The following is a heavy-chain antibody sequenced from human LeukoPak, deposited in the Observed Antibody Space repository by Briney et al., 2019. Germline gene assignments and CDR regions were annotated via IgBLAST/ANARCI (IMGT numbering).Heavy chain of an antibody. CDR1: GFTFSSYG. D-gene: IGHD6-19*01. J-gene: IGHJ4*02. CDR3: ARGAYSRGWTTFDY. Sequence: GRSLRLSCAASGFTFSSYGMHWVRQAPGKGLVWVALISYNGSDKYYIDSVKGRFTISRDNSKNTLYVQMNSLRAEDTAVYYCARGAYSRGWTTFDYWGQGILVTVSS. V-gene: IGHV3-30*03. CDR2: ISYNGSDK.